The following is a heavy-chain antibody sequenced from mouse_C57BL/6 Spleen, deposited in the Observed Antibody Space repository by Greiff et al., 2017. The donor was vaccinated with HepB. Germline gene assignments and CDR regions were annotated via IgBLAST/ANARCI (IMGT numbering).Heavy chain of an antibody. Sequence: EVQLQQSGPELVKPGASVKMSCKASGYTFTDYNMHWVKQSHGKSLEWIGYINPNNGGTSYNQKFKGKATLTVNKSSSTAYMELRSLTSEDSAVYYCARSLSFGDYAMDYWGQGTSVTVSS. CDR1: GYTFTDYN. D-gene: IGHD1-1*02. CDR2: INPNNGGT. J-gene: IGHJ4*01. CDR3: ARSLSFGDYAMDY. V-gene: IGHV1-22*01.